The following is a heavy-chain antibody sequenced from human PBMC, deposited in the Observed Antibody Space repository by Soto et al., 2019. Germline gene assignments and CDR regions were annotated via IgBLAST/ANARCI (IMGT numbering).Heavy chain of an antibody. V-gene: IGHV4-39*01. CDR3: ARQRDYEFLPTYLYYFDY. CDR1: GGSLSSGRYY. CDR2: IDYSGTT. J-gene: IGHJ4*02. Sequence: NPSETLSLTCTVSGGSLSSGRYYWAWLRQPPGKGLEWLGTIDYSGTTYYSPSLKSRVTISVDTSKNQFSLKLISVTAADAAVYYCARQRDYEFLPTYLYYFDYWGQGTLVTVSS. D-gene: IGHD3-3*01.